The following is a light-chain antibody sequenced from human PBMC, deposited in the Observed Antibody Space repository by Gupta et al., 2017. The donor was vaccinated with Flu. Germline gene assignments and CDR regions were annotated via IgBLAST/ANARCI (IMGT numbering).Light chain of an antibody. CDR2: DTS. J-gene: IGKJ5*01. Sequence: EILLTQSPATLSLSPGERATLSCRASQSFSSYLAWYQQKPGQAPRLLIYDTSSRAAGIPARFSGSGSGTDFTLTISSLESEDFAVYYGQHRSNWLITFGQGTRLEIK. V-gene: IGKV3-11*01. CDR3: QHRSNWLIT. CDR1: QSFSSY.